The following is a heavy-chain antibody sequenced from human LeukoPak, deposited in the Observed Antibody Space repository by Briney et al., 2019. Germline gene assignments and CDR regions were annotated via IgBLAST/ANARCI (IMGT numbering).Heavy chain of an antibody. CDR3: ARDSYYYDSSGTDY. CDR2: IKQDGSEK. Sequence: GGSLRLSCAASGFTFSSYWMSWVRQAPGKGLEWVANIKQDGSEKYYVDSVKGRFTISRGNAKNSLYLQMNSLRAEDTAVYYCARDSYYYDSSGTDYWGQGTLVTVSS. J-gene: IGHJ4*02. CDR1: GFTFSSYW. V-gene: IGHV3-7*01. D-gene: IGHD3-22*01.